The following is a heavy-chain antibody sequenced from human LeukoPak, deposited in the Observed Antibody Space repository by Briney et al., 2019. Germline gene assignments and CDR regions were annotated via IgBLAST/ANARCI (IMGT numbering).Heavy chain of an antibody. V-gene: IGHV4-34*01. Sequence: PSETLSLTCAVYGGSFSGYYWSWIRQPPGKGLEWIGEINHSGSTNYNPSLKSRVTISVDTSKNQFSLKLSSVTAADTAVYYCARVNSVAAIVYFDYWGQGTLVTASS. J-gene: IGHJ4*02. CDR3: ARVNSVAAIVYFDY. CDR2: INHSGST. CDR1: GGSFSGYY. D-gene: IGHD2-15*01.